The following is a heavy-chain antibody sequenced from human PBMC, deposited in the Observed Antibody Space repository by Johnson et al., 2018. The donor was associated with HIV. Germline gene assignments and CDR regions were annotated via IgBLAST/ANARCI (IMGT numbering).Heavy chain of an antibody. CDR2: ISYDGSNK. Sequence: QMQLVESGGGVVQPGRSLRLSCAASGFTFSSYGMHWVRQAPGKGLEWVAVISYDGSNKYYADSVKGRFTISRDNSKNTLYLQMNSLRAEDTAVYYCAKEGSIAAAGNDSFDSWGQGTMVTVSS. V-gene: IGHV3-30*18. CDR3: AKEGSIAAAGNDSFDS. J-gene: IGHJ3*02. CDR1: GFTFSSYG. D-gene: IGHD6-13*01.